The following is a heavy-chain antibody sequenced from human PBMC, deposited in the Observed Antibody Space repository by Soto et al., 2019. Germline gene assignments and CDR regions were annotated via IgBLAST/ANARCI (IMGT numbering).Heavy chain of an antibody. V-gene: IGHV1-46*01. CDR2: INPSGGST. CDR3: ARVMATRTFDY. Sequence: GASVKVSCKASGYTFTSYYMHWVRQAPGQGLEWMGIINPSGGSTSYAQKFQGRVTMTRDTSMSTVYMELSSLRSEDTAVYYCARVMATRTFDYWGQGTLVTVSS. D-gene: IGHD5-12*01. CDR1: GYTFTSYY. J-gene: IGHJ4*02.